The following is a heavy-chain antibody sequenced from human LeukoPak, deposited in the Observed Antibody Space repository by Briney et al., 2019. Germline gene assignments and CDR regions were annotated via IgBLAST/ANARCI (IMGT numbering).Heavy chain of an antibody. CDR3: ARGGPYYYDSSGSYGMDV. CDR1: GYSFTSYW. D-gene: IGHD3-22*01. Sequence: GESLKISCKGSGYSFTSYWIGWVRQMPGKGLEWMGIIYPGDSDTRYSPSFQGQVTISADKSISTAYLQWSSLKASDTAMYYCARGGPYYYDSSGSYGMDVWGQGTTVTVSS. CDR2: IYPGDSDT. V-gene: IGHV5-51*01. J-gene: IGHJ6*02.